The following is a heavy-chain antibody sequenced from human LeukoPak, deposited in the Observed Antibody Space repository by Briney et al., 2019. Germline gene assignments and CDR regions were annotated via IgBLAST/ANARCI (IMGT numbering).Heavy chain of an antibody. D-gene: IGHD5-12*01. CDR3: ARWVGRGYSGYDYPSGYYMDV. CDR1: GYSISSGYY. J-gene: IGHJ6*03. V-gene: IGHV4-38-2*01. Sequence: PSETLSLTCAVSGYSISSGYYWGWIRQPPGKGLEWIGSIYHSGSTYYNPSLKSRVTISVDTSKNQFSLKLSSVTAADTAVYYCARWVGRGYSGYDYPSGYYMDVWGKGTTVTVSS. CDR2: IYHSGST.